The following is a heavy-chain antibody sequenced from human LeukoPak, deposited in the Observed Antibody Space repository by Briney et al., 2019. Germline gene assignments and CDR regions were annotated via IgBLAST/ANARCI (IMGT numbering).Heavy chain of an antibody. CDR3: AKAGPDGIVVGVYFDY. Sequence: GGSLKLSCAASGFTFSNYAMTWVRQAPGTGLNWVSSISAAGGSTYYADSAKGRFTISRDNSKITMYLQMNSLKAEDTAVYYCAKAGPDGIVVGVYFDYWGQGSLVTVSS. D-gene: IGHD6-19*01. J-gene: IGHJ4*02. CDR1: GFTFSNYA. CDR2: ISAAGGST. V-gene: IGHV3-23*01.